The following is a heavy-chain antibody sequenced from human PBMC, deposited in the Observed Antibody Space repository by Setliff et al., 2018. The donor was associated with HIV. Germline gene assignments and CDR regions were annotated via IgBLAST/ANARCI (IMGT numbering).Heavy chain of an antibody. CDR2: ISWNSGSI. V-gene: IGHV3-9*01. CDR1: GFTFDDYA. Sequence: PGGSLRLSCVVSGFTFDDYAMHWVRQAPGKGLEWVSSISWNSGSIGYVDSVEGRFTISRDNSKYLVYLQMANLRVEDTAVYFCARGRGVFDLWGRGTLVTVSS. J-gene: IGHJ2*01. CDR3: ARGRGVFDL. D-gene: IGHD2-8*01.